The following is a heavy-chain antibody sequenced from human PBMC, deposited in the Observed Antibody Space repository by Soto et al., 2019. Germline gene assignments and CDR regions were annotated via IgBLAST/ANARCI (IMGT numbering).Heavy chain of an antibody. CDR3: AKAMGPFVLSPSGSFDY. V-gene: IGHV3-23*01. CDR2: ISGSGATT. J-gene: IGHJ4*02. CDR1: GFTFSSSA. D-gene: IGHD1-26*01. Sequence: PGGSLRLSCAASGFTFSSSAMSWVRQAPGKGLEWVAGISGSGATTYYADSVKGRFTISRDKSKSTLFLQMNSLIAEDTAIYYCAKAMGPFVLSPSGSFDYWGQGTLVTVSS.